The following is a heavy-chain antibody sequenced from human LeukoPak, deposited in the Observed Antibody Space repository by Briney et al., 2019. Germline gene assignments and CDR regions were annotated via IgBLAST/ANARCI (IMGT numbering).Heavy chain of an antibody. D-gene: IGHD3-10*01. CDR2: ISGSGGST. J-gene: IGHJ4*02. CDR3: ARQALGSSVLLGSLRKFDY. Sequence: GGSLRLSCAASGLTFSGYAMSWVRQAPGKGLEWVSNISGSGGSTYYADSVKGRFTISRDSSKNTLYLQMNSLRAEDTAVYYCARQALGSSVLLGSLRKFDYWGQGTLVTVSS. CDR1: GLTFSGYA. V-gene: IGHV3-23*01.